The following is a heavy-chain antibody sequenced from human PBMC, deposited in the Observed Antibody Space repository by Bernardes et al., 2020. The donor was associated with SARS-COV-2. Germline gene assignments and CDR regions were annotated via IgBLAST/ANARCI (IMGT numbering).Heavy chain of an antibody. CDR2: IKQDGSEK. V-gene: IGHV3-7*01. CDR1: GFTFSDYW. CDR3: ARRLWFGELFDY. Sequence: VESLILSCAASGFTFSDYWMSWVRQAPGKGLEWVANIKQDGSEKYYVDFVKGRFTISRDNAKNSLYLQMDSLRAEDTAVYYCARRLWFGELFDYWGQGTLVTVSS. J-gene: IGHJ4*02. D-gene: IGHD3-10*01.